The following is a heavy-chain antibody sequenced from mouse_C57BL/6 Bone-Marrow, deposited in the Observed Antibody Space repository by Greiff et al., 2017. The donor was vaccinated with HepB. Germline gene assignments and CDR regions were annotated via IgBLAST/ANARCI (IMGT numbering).Heavy chain of an antibody. CDR3: ARSSVYYGSSYDWYFDV. J-gene: IGHJ1*03. D-gene: IGHD1-1*01. CDR1: GYTFTSYW. V-gene: IGHV1-64*01. CDR2: IHPNSGST. Sequence: QVQLQQPGAELVKPGASVKLSCKASGYTFTSYWIHWVKQRPGQGLEWIGMIHPNSGSTNYNEKFKSKATLTVDKSSSTAYMQLSSLTSEDSAVYYCARSSVYYGSSYDWYFDVWGTGTTVTVAS.